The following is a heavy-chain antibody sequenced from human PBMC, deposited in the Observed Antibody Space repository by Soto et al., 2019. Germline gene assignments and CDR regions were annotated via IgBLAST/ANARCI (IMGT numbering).Heavy chain of an antibody. Sequence: SETLSLTCTVSGGSISSGDYHWSWIRQPPGKGQEWIGFVYFTWNSYYYPSLNCRVTISVDTSKNQFSLKLSSVTAADTAVYYCARSDFWSGYYTDYWGQGTLVTVSS. D-gene: IGHD3-3*01. J-gene: IGHJ4*02. CDR2: VYFTWNS. CDR1: GGSISSGDYH. V-gene: IGHV4-30-4*08. CDR3: ARSDFWSGYYTDY.